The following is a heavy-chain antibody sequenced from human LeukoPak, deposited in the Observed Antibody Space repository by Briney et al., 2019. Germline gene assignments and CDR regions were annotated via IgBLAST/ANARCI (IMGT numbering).Heavy chain of an antibody. Sequence: GGSLRLSCAGSGFIFRDYWLTWVRQAPGKGLEWVANIKQNGSEKYYVDSVKGRFTISRDNAKNSLYLQMNSLRAEDTAVYYCAREYSSGWYGYWGQGTLVTVSS. CDR1: GFIFRDYW. J-gene: IGHJ4*02. V-gene: IGHV3-7*01. CDR2: IKQNGSEK. CDR3: AREYSSGWYGY. D-gene: IGHD6-19*01.